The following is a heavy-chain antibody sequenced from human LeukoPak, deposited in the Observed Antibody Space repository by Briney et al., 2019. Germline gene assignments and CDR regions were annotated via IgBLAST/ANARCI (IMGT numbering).Heavy chain of an antibody. V-gene: IGHV3-48*02. D-gene: IGHD3-16*01. Sequence: GGPLRLSCAASGFTFSTYTMSWVRKPPGKGLEWVSFISSSSSGIDYADSVKGRFTISRDNAKNSLYLQMNSLRDEDTAVYYCARFRMITSLNYFDYWGQGTLVTVSS. CDR1: GFTFSTYT. CDR2: ISSSSSGI. J-gene: IGHJ4*02. CDR3: ARFRMITSLNYFDY.